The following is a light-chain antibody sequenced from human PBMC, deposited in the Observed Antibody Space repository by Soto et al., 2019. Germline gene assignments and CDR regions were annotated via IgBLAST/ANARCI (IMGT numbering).Light chain of an antibody. CDR1: SSDVGGYNF. CDR3: SSYAANNNFVV. V-gene: IGLV2-8*01. Sequence: QSVLTQPPSASGSPGQSVTISCTGTSSDVGGYNFVSWYRQEPGKAPKLLIYEVDKRPSGVPDRFSGSKSGNTASLIVSGLQTEDEADYYCSSYAANNNFVVFGGGTKVTVL. CDR2: EVD. J-gene: IGLJ2*01.